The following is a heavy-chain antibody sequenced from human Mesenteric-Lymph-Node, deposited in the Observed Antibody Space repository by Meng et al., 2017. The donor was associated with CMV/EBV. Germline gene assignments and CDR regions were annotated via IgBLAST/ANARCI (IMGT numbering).Heavy chain of an antibody. CDR2: IKPNSGDT. Sequence: ASVKVSCKASGYTFTGYYLHWVRQAPGQRLEWMGWIKPNSGDTDYARRFQGRVTMTRDTSINTAYMELSSLTSDDTAVYYCAKGGGMDVWGQGTTVTVSS. CDR3: AKGGGMDV. V-gene: IGHV1-2*02. CDR1: GYTFTGYY. J-gene: IGHJ6*02. D-gene: IGHD3-16*01.